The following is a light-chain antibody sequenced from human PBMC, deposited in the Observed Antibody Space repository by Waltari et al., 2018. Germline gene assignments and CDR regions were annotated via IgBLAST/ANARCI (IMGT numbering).Light chain of an antibody. CDR1: TSDISGHNY. Sequence: QSALTQPASVSGSPGQSITLSCTGTTSDISGHNYVSYPRHPGKAPKLLIYDVSNRPSGVSNRVSGSKSGNTASLTISGLLAEDEADYYCSSYTITSTVVFGGGTKLTVL. CDR3: SSYTITSTVV. J-gene: IGLJ2*01. CDR2: DVS. V-gene: IGLV2-14*01.